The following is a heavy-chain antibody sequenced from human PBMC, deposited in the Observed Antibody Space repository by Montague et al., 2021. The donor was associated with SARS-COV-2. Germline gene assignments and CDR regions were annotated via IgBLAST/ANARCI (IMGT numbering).Heavy chain of an antibody. Sequence: SLRLSCPASGFTFSDYYMSWIRQAPGKGLEWISYISSSGSTIYHADSVKGRFTISRDNAKNSLSLLMNSLRAEDTAVYYCARLVTMRYHYYYGLDVWGLGTTVTVSS. V-gene: IGHV3-11*01. CDR1: GFTFSDYY. J-gene: IGHJ6*02. CDR3: ARLVTMRYHYYYGLDV. D-gene: IGHD2-2*01. CDR2: ISSSGSTI.